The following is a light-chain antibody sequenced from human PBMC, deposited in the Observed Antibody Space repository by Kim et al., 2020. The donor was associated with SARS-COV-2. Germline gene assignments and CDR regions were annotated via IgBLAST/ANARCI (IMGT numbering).Light chain of an antibody. J-gene: IGKJ4*01. CDR2: YAS. V-gene: IGKV6-21*02. CDR3: HQTSSLPQT. Sequence: RYASQSISGVPSRFTGSGSGTDFTLTINSLEAEDAATYYCHQTSSLPQTFGGGTKVDIK.